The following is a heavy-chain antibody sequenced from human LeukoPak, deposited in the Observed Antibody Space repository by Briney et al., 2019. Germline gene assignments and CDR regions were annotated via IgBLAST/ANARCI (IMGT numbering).Heavy chain of an antibody. CDR1: GYTFTSYG. Sequence: ASGKVSCKASGYTFTSYGISWVRQAPGQRLEWMGWISAYNGNTNYAQKLQGRVTMTTDTSTSTAYMELRSLRSDDTAVYYCARKLMTTVTTFWFDPWGQGTLVTVSS. CDR2: ISAYNGNT. CDR3: ARKLMTTVTTFWFDP. J-gene: IGHJ5*02. V-gene: IGHV1-18*01. D-gene: IGHD4-11*01.